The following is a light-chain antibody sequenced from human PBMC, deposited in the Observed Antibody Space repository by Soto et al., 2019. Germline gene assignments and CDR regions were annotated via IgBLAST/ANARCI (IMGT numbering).Light chain of an antibody. Sequence: DIQMTQSPSSLAASVGGRGTIACRASQSISSYLNWYQQKPGKAPKLLIYAASSLQSGVPSRFSGSGSGTDFTLTISSLQPEDFATYYCQQSYSTRITFGQGTRLEIK. CDR3: QQSYSTRIT. V-gene: IGKV1-39*01. CDR2: AAS. J-gene: IGKJ5*01. CDR1: QSISSY.